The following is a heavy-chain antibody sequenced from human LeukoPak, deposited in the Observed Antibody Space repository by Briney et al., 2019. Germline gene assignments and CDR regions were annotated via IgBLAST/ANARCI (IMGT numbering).Heavy chain of an antibody. V-gene: IGHV3-66*02. Sequence: GGSLRLSCAASGFTVSSNYMSWVRQAPGKGLEWVSVIYSGGSTYHADFVKGRFTISRDNSKNTLYLQMNSLRAEDTAVYYCARGRYNWNYDRFDYWGQGTLVTVSS. D-gene: IGHD1-7*01. CDR2: IYSGGST. CDR3: ARGRYNWNYDRFDY. CDR1: GFTVSSNY. J-gene: IGHJ4*02.